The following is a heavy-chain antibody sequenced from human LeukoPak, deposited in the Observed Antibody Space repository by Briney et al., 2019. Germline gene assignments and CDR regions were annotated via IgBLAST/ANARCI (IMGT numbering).Heavy chain of an antibody. D-gene: IGHD3-22*01. CDR3: ARDYDSSGYFDY. CDR1: GYTFTGYY. CDR2: INPNSGGT. V-gene: IGHV1-2*02. J-gene: IGHJ4*02. Sequence: ASVKVSCKASGYTFTGYYMHWVRQAPGQGLEWMGWINPNSGGTNYAQKFQGRVTMTRDTFISTAYMELSRLRSDDTAVYYCARDYDSSGYFDYWGQGTLVTVSS.